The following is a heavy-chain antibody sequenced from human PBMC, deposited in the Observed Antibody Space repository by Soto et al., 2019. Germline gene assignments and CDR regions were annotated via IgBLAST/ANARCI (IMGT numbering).Heavy chain of an antibody. Sequence: PSETLSLTCTVSGGSISGFYWNWIRQPPGKALEWIGNIYHSGITNYSPSLRSRLTISLDTSKNQFSLKLTSVTAADMAVYYCAKGGSSSAAVAYTYFDFWGQGALVTVSS. J-gene: IGHJ4*02. CDR2: IYHSGIT. CDR3: AKGGSSSAAVAYTYFDF. D-gene: IGHD6-19*01. CDR1: GGSISGFY. V-gene: IGHV4-59*01.